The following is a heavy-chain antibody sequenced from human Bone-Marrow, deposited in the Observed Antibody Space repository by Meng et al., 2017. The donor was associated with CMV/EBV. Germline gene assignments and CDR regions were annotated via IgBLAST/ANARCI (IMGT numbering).Heavy chain of an antibody. CDR2: IYYSGST. V-gene: IGHV4-39*01. J-gene: IGHJ6*02. CDR1: GGSISSGDYY. Sequence: GSLRLSCTVSGGSISSGDYYWSWIRQPPGKGLEWIGSIYYSGSTYYNPSLKSRVTISVDTSKNQFSLKLSSVTAADTAVYYCARTASYSNYHYYYYGMDVWGQGTTVTVSS. D-gene: IGHD4-11*01. CDR3: ARTASYSNYHYYYYGMDV.